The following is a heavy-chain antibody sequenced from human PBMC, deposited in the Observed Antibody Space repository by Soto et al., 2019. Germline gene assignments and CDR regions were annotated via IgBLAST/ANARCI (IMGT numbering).Heavy chain of an antibody. Sequence: GGSLRLSCAASGFTFSSYGMHWVRQAPGKGLEWVAVIWYDGSNKYYADSVKGRFTISRDNSKNTLYLQMNSLRAEDTAVYYCARDVIVHGIDYWGQGTLVTVSS. D-gene: IGHD3-22*01. CDR1: GFTFSSYG. V-gene: IGHV3-33*01. CDR3: ARDVIVHGIDY. CDR2: IWYDGSNK. J-gene: IGHJ4*02.